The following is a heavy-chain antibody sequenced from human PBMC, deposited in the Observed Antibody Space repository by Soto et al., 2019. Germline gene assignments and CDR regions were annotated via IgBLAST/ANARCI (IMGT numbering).Heavy chain of an antibody. V-gene: IGHV3-30*03. CDR1: GFTLSTYG. CDR3: ARDDIGAPNAFDM. Sequence: PGGSLRLSCAASGFTLSTYGMHWVRQAPGKGLEWVAVISYDGSNKNYADSVKGRFTISRDNSKNTLYLQMNSLRAEDTAVYYCARDDIGAPNAFDMWGQGTMVTVSS. CDR2: ISYDGSNK. D-gene: IGHD2-15*01. J-gene: IGHJ3*02.